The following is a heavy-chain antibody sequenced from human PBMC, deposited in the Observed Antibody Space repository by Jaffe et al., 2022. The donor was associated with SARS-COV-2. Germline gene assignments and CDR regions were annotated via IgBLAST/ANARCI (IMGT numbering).Heavy chain of an antibody. Sequence: EVQLVESGGGLVQPGGSLRLSCAASGFTVSSNYMSWVRQAPGKGLEWVSVIYSGGSTYYADSVKGRFTISRDNSKNTLYLQMNSLRAEDTAVYYCARDGGYYDFWSGYPYYYYGMDVWGQGTTVTVSS. J-gene: IGHJ6*02. CDR1: GFTVSSNY. D-gene: IGHD3-3*01. CDR3: ARDGGYYDFWSGYPYYYYGMDV. V-gene: IGHV3-66*02. CDR2: IYSGGST.